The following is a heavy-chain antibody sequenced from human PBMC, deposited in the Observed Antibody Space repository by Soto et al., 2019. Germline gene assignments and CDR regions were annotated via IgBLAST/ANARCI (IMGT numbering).Heavy chain of an antibody. CDR1: GFTFSSYA. D-gene: IGHD3-16*02. CDR3: ARGGVTFGGVIATYFDY. J-gene: IGHJ4*02. CDR2: ISYDGSNK. V-gene: IGHV3-30-3*01. Sequence: QVQLVESGGGVVQPGRSLRLSCAASGFTFSSYAMHWVRQAPGKGLEWVAVISYDGSNKYYADSVKGRFTISRDNSKNTLYLQMNSLRAEDTAVYYCARGGVTFGGVIATYFDYWGQGTLVTVSS.